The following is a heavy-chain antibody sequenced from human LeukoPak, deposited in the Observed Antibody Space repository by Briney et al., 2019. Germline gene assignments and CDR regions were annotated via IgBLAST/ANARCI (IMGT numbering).Heavy chain of an antibody. CDR2: IYTSGST. D-gene: IGHD4-17*01. V-gene: IGHV4-4*07. CDR1: GGSISSYY. CDR3: ARLSTVTFHFDF. Sequence: SETLSLTCTVSGGSISSYYWSWIRQPAGKGLEWIGRIYTSGSTNYNPSLKSRVTLSVDTSKNQFSLRLNSVTAADTAVYYCARLSTVTFHFDFWGQGTLVTVSS. J-gene: IGHJ4*02.